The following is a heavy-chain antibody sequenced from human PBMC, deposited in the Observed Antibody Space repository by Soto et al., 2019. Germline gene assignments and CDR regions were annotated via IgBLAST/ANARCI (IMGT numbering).Heavy chain of an antibody. CDR1: GFTFDNYA. V-gene: IGHV3-9*01. Sequence: EVQLVESGGGLVQPGRSLRLSCAASGFTFDNYAMHWVRQAPGKGLEWVSGISWNSNTIAYADSVKGRFTMSRDNAKNSLYLQMTSLRAEDTAFYYCAKAAGPNWGEGSLVTVST. CDR2: ISWNSNTI. J-gene: IGHJ4*02. CDR3: AKAAGPN.